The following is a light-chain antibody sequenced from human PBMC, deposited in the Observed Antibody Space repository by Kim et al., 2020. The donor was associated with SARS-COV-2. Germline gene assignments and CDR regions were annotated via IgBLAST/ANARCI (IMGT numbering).Light chain of an antibody. J-gene: IGKJ5*01. CDR2: GAS. CDR3: QQYNIWPTIT. V-gene: IGKV3-15*01. Sequence: EIAMTQSPVTLSVSPGERVTLSCRASQSVSINLAWYQQKPGQAPRLLIYGASTRATGIPARFSGSGSGTEFTLTISSLQSEDFAIYFCQQYNIWPTITFGQGTRLEIK. CDR1: QSVSIN.